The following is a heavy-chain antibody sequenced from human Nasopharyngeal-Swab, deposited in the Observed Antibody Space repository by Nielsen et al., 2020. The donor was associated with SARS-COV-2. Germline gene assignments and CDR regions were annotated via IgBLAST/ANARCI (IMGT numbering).Heavy chain of an antibody. CDR2: ISGTDEIT. V-gene: IGHV3-23*01. J-gene: IGHJ3*01. Sequence: VREAPGKGLEWVSTISGTDEITYYADSVKGRLTISRDNSKNTLFLQMNSLRAEDTAKYYCAKGSGSGSYVALDVWGQGTMVTVSS. CDR3: AKGSGSGSYVALDV. D-gene: IGHD3-10*01.